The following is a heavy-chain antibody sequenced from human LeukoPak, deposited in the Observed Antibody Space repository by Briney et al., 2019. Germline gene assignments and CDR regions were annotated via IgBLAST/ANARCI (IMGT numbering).Heavy chain of an antibody. D-gene: IGHD6-19*01. V-gene: IGHV6-1*01. J-gene: IGHJ4*02. Sequence: SPTLSLTYAISGDSVSIINGAWEWGRQSPARGVEWLGRTYYRSKCYIDYAVPLQGRITITPATSNNHFTLHLFSVPPDDTAVYYCARDVATTGWYTFDYWGQGTRVTVSS. CDR3: ARDVATTGWYTFDY. CDR1: GDSVSIINGA. CDR2: TYYRSKCYI.